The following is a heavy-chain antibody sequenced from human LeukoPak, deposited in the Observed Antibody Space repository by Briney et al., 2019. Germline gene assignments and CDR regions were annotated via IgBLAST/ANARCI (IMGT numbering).Heavy chain of an antibody. CDR3: ARGDYGSGSYYNLFDY. Sequence: PSETLSLTCTVSGGSISSYYWSWIRQPAGKGLEWIGRIYTSGSTNYNPSLKSRVTMSVDTSKNQFSLKLSSVTAADTTVYYCARGDYGSGSYYNLFDYWGQGTLVTVSS. D-gene: IGHD3-10*01. V-gene: IGHV4-4*07. J-gene: IGHJ4*02. CDR1: GGSISSYY. CDR2: IYTSGST.